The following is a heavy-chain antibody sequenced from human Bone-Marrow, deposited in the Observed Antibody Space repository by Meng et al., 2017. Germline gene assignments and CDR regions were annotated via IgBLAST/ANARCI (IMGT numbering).Heavy chain of an antibody. CDR1: GYTFTSYD. D-gene: IGHD2-15*01. J-gene: IGHJ6*02. Sequence: SVKVSCKASGYTFTSYDINWVRQAPGQGLEWMGWINPNSGGTNYAQKFQGRVTITADKSTSTAYMELSSLRSEDTAVYYCARENVVVVVAASGVHYYYGMDVWGQGTTVTVSS. CDR2: INPNSGGT. V-gene: IGHV1-69*10. CDR3: ARENVVVVVAASGVHYYYGMDV.